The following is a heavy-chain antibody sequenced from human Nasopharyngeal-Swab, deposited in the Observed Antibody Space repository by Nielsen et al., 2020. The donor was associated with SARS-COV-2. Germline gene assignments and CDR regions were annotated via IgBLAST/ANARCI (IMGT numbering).Heavy chain of an antibody. J-gene: IGHJ4*02. CDR3: AKDLDSGYDWGYFDY. CDR1: AFTFSSYW. Sequence: GGSLRLSCAASAFTFSSYWMSWVRQAPGKGLEWVANIKQDGSEKYYVDSVKGRFTISRDNAKNSLYLQMNSLRAEDTAVYYCAKDLDSGYDWGYFDYWGQGTLVTVSS. D-gene: IGHD5-12*01. V-gene: IGHV3-7*01. CDR2: IKQDGSEK.